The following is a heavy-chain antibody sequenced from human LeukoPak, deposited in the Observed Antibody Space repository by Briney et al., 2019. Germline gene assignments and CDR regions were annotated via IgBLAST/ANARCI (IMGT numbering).Heavy chain of an antibody. CDR1: GGTFSSYA. CDR2: IIPIFGTA. V-gene: IGHV1-69*01. J-gene: IGHJ6*04. Sequence: SVKVSCKASGGTFSSYAISWVRQAPGQGLEWMGGIIPIFGTANYAQKFQGRVTITADEPTSTAYMELSSLRSEDTAVYYCASPSHCSSTSCYYAYYGMDVWGKGTTVTVSS. CDR3: ASPSHCSSTSCYYAYYGMDV. D-gene: IGHD2-2*01.